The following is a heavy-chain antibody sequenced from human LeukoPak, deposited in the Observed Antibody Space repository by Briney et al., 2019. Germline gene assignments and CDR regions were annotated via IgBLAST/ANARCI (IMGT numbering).Heavy chain of an antibody. Sequence: PGWVLRLSFASSGWTFSRYEMNWVRQAPGKGLEWVSYISSSGRTIYYADSVKGRFTISRDNTKNSLYVQMNSLRAEDTAVYYCARDAAGPYCGGDCYPLLTPYYYYSMDVWGQGTTVTVSS. D-gene: IGHD2-21*02. CDR1: GWTFSRYE. V-gene: IGHV3-48*03. CDR2: ISSSGRTI. J-gene: IGHJ6*02. CDR3: ARDAAGPYCGGDCYPLLTPYYYYSMDV.